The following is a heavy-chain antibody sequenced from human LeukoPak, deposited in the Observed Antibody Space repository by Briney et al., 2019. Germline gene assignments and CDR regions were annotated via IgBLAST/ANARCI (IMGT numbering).Heavy chain of an antibody. D-gene: IGHD6-19*01. CDR3: AKGIGVAGTLTYDY. J-gene: IGHJ4*02. Sequence: GGSLRLSCAASGSTFSSYSMNWVRQAPGKGLKWVSYISSSSSTIYYADSVKARFTISRDNAKNSLYLQMNSLRAGDTAVYYCAKGIGVAGTLTYDYWGQGTLVIVSS. CDR2: ISSSSSTI. V-gene: IGHV3-48*01. CDR1: GSTFSSYS.